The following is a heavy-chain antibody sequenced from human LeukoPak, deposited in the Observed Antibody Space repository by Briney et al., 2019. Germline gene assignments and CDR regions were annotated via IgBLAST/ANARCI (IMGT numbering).Heavy chain of an antibody. CDR2: INHSGST. D-gene: IGHD2-8*01. J-gene: IGHJ4*02. V-gene: IGHV4-34*01. CDR3: ARGGYYHDY. CDR1: GGSFSGYY. Sequence: PSETLSLTCAVYGGSFSGYYWSWIRQPPGKGLEWIGEINHSGSTNYNPSLKSRVTISVDTSKNQFSLELSSVTAADTAVYYCARGGYYHDYWGQGTLVTVSS.